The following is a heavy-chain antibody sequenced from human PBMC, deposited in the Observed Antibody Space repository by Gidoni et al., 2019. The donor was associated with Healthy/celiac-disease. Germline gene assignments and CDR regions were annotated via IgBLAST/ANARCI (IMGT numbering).Heavy chain of an antibody. CDR2: FDPEDGET. CDR1: GYTLTELS. Sequence: QVQLVQSGAEVKKPAASVKVSCKVSGYTLTELSMHWVRQAPGKGFEWMGGFDPEDGETIYAQKFQGRVTMTEDTSTDTAYMEMSSLRSEDTAVYYCATGGIAAAIYYYYGMDVWGQGNTVTVSS. D-gene: IGHD6-13*01. J-gene: IGHJ6*02. V-gene: IGHV1-24*01. CDR3: ATGGIAAAIYYYYGMDV.